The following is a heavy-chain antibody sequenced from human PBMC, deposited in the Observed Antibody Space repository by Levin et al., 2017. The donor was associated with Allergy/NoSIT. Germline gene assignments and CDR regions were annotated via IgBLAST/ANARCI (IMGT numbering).Heavy chain of an antibody. Sequence: GGSLRLSCAASGFNFDISWMHWVRQAPGKGLVWVSRINTDGTYTTYADSVKGRFAISRDNANKTLYLQMNSLRAEDTAVYYCAKNYENSGYAIDYWGQGTLVTVSA. CDR1: GFNFDISW. D-gene: IGHD3-22*01. J-gene: IGHJ4*02. CDR3: AKNYENSGYAIDY. V-gene: IGHV3-74*01. CDR2: INTDGTYT.